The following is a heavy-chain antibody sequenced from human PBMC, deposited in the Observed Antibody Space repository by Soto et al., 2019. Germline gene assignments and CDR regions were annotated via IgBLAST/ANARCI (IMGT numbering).Heavy chain of an antibody. CDR1: GYTFTSYY. J-gene: IGHJ4*02. Sequence: QVQLVQSGAEVKKPGASVKVSCQASGYTFTSYYMHWVRQAPGQGLEWMGIINPSGGSASYAQKFQDRVTMTRDTSTSTVYMELSSLRSEDTAVYYCARGHCPSTRCTGGNFDYWGQGTLVTVSS. V-gene: IGHV1-46*01. D-gene: IGHD2-2*01. CDR3: ARGHCPSTRCTGGNFDY. CDR2: INPSGGSA.